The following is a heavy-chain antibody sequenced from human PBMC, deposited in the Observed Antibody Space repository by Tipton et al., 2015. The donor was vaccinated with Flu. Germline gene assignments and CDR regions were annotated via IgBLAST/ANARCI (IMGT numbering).Heavy chain of an antibody. CDR1: GGSVRSNKW. CDR3: ATADLAGNFDD. V-gene: IGHV4-4*01. J-gene: IGHJ4*01. Sequence: TLSLTCAVSGGSVRSNKWWSWVRQPPGKGLEWIGEIHHSGTTNYNPSLKSRVTMSVDKSKNQFSLKMTSVTAADTAIYSCATADLAGNFDDWGHGTLVTVSS. D-gene: IGHD1-14*01. CDR2: IHHSGTT.